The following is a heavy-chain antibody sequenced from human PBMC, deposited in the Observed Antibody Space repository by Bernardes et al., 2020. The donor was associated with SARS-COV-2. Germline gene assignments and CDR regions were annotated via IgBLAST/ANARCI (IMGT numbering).Heavy chain of an antibody. CDR1: GGSISSGSYY. CDR2: IYTSGST. D-gene: IGHD1-26*01. V-gene: IGHV4-61*02. CDR3: ARGGSYYSY. J-gene: IGHJ4*02. Sequence: SETLSLTCTVSGGSISSGSYYWSWIRQPAGKGLEWIGRIYTSGSTNYNPSLKSRVTISVDTSKNQFSLKLSSVTAADTAVYYCARGGSYYSYWGQGTLVTVSS.